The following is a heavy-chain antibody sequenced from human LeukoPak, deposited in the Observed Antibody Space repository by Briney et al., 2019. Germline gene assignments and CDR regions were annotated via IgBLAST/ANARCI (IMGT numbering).Heavy chain of an antibody. V-gene: IGHV3-23*01. CDR1: GFTFSTYA. Sequence: GGSLRLSCAASGFTFSTYAMSWVRQAPGKGLEWVAAIGGSSGSTYYADSVKGRFTISRDNTKNTLYVQMNSLRAEDTAVYYCAKDRGIVVTGTDFDYWGQGTLVTVSS. CDR2: IGGSSGST. CDR3: AKDRGIVVTGTDFDY. J-gene: IGHJ4*02. D-gene: IGHD6-19*01.